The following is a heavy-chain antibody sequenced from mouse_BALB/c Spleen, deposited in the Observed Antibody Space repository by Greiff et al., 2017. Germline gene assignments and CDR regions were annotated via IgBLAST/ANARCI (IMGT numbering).Heavy chain of an antibody. J-gene: IGHJ4*01. V-gene: IGHV1S81*02. CDR3: ARGGYYGNYYAMDY. CDR1: GYTFTSYW. CDR2: INPSNGRT. Sequence: VKLVESGAELVRPGSSVKISCKASGYTFTSYWMHWVKQRPGQGLEWIGEINPSNGRTNYNERFKSKATLTVDKSSSTAYMQLSSLTSEDSAVYYCARGGYYGNYYAMDYWGQGTSVTVSS. D-gene: IGHD2-1*01.